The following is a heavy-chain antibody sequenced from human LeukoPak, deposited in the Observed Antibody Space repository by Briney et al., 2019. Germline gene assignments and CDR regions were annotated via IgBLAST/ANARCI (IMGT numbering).Heavy chain of an antibody. CDR3: AKGKRTYYYGSGSYRYYYYGMDV. CDR1: GFTFDDYA. V-gene: IGHV3-9*01. Sequence: PGGSLRLSCAASGFTFDDYAMHWVRQAPGKGLEWVSGISWNSGSIGYADSVKGRFTISRDNAKNSLYLQMNSLRAEDTALYYCAKGKRTYYYGSGSYRYYYYGMDVWGQGTTVTVSS. CDR2: ISWNSGSI. J-gene: IGHJ6*02. D-gene: IGHD3-10*01.